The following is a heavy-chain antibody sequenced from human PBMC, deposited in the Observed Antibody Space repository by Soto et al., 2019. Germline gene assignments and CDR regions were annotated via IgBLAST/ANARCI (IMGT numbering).Heavy chain of an antibody. CDR3: ARGVSGYDSPDY. Sequence: EVQLVESGGGLVKPGGSLRLSCAASGFTFSSYSMNWVRQAPGKGLEWVSSISSSSSYIYYADSVKGRFTISRDNAKNSLYLQMNSLRAEDTAVYYCARGVSGYDSPDYWGQGTLVTVSS. CDR2: ISSSSSYI. D-gene: IGHD5-12*01. V-gene: IGHV3-21*01. CDR1: GFTFSSYS. J-gene: IGHJ4*02.